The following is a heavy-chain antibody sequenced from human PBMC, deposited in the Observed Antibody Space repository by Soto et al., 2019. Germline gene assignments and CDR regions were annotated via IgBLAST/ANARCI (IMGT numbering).Heavy chain of an antibody. D-gene: IGHD3-16*01. CDR3: AGGGYYDNAGGKLSHDGLDV. CDR2: ISPYNDYT. CDR1: GYTFIRYG. J-gene: IGHJ6*02. V-gene: IGHV1-18*01. Sequence: QVQLVQSAAEVKKPGASVRVSCKASGYTFIRYGIAWVRQAPGQGLEWMGWISPYNDYTIYAQKLQGRVTMTADTSRRTVYMELRGLKSDDTGGYSCAGGGYYDNAGGKLSHDGLDVWGQGTSVTVSS.